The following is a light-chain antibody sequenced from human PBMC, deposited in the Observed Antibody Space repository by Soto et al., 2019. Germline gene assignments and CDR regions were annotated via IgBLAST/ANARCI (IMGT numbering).Light chain of an antibody. J-gene: IGLJ3*02. CDR3: AAWDDSLSAWV. CDR1: SSDVGTYYY. Sequence: QSVLTQPRSVSGSPGQSVTISCTGTSSDVGTYYYVSWYQQYPGKAPKLMIYDATKRPSGVPDRFSGSRSGNTASLTISGLQAEDEADYFCAAWDDSLSAWVFGGGTKVTVL. V-gene: IGLV2-11*01. CDR2: DAT.